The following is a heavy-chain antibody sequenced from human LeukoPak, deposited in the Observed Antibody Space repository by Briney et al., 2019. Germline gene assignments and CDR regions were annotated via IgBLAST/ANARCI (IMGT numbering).Heavy chain of an antibody. J-gene: IGHJ4*02. CDR3: ATLAIGGYSYGYGLVPDY. D-gene: IGHD5-18*01. CDR1: GFTFSSYS. V-gene: IGHV3-21*01. Sequence: PGGSLRLSCAASGFTFSSYSMNWVRQAPGKGLEWVSSISSSSSYIYYADSVKGRFTISRDNAKNPLYLQMNSLRAEDTAVYYCATLAIGGYSYGYGLVPDYWGQGTLVTVSS. CDR2: ISSSSSYI.